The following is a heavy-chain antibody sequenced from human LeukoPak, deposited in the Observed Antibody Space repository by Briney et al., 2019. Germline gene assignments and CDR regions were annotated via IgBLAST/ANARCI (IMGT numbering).Heavy chain of an antibody. CDR3: ARAKRICSGGSCTPKYYYYYRNV. V-gene: IGHV4-59*01. CDR1: GGSISSYY. J-gene: IGHJ6*03. D-gene: IGHD2-15*01. CDR2: IYYSGST. Sequence: SETLSLTCSVSGGSISSYYWSWIRQPPGKGLEWIGNIYYSGSTNYNPSLKSRVTISVDTSKNQFSLKLSSVTAADTAVYYCARAKRICSGGSCTPKYYYYYRNVWGKGTTLTISS.